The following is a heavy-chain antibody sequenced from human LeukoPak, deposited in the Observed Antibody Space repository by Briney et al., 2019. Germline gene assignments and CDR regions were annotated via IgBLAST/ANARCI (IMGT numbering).Heavy chain of an antibody. Sequence: GGSLRLSCTASGFTFSTYGIHWVRQAPGKGLEWVAFIRYDGSNKYYADSVKGRFTISKDNSKNTLFLQMNSLRPEDTAVYYCARVLRFCSGGNCYSGGLGYMDVWGKGTTVTISS. CDR1: GFTFSTYG. J-gene: IGHJ6*03. CDR3: ARVLRFCSGGNCYSGGLGYMDV. D-gene: IGHD2-15*01. CDR2: IRYDGSNK. V-gene: IGHV3-30*02.